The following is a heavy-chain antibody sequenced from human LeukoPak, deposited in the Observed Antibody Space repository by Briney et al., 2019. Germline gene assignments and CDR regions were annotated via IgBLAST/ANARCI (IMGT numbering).Heavy chain of an antibody. CDR2: IRYDGSNK. CDR1: GFTFSSYG. CDR3: VASIISPSNY. V-gene: IGHV3-30*02. J-gene: IGHJ4*02. D-gene: IGHD3-10*01. Sequence: GGSLRLSCAASGFTFSSYGMHWVRQAPGKGLEWVAFIRYDGSNKYYADSVKGRFTISRDNSKNTLYLQMNSLRAEDTAVYYCVASIISPSNYWGQGTLVTVSS.